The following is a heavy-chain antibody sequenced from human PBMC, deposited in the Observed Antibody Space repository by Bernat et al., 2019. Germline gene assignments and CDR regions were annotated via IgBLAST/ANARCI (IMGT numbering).Heavy chain of an antibody. J-gene: IGHJ4*02. V-gene: IGHV3-49*05. CDR2: IRSKAYGGTT. CDR3: TRDQGQWLVHDY. D-gene: IGHD6-19*01. CDR1: GFTFGDYA. Sequence: EVQLVESGGGLVKPGRSLRLSCTASGFTFGDYAMSWFRQAPGKGLEWVGFIRSKAYGGTTEDAASVKGRFTISRDDSKSIAYLQMNSLKTEDTAMYYCTRDQGQWLVHDYWGQGTLVTVSS.